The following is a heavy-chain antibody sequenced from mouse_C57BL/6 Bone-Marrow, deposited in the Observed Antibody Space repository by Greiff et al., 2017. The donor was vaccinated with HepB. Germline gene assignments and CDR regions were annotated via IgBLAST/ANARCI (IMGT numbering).Heavy chain of an antibody. CDR3: ARGTITTVVPYAMDY. CDR1: GYTFTSYW. D-gene: IGHD1-1*01. CDR2: IYPGSGST. Sequence: QVQLKQPGAELVKPGASVKMSCKASGYTFTSYWITWVKQRPGQGLEWIGDIYPGSGSTNYNEKFKSKATLTVDTSSSTAYMQLSSLTSEDSAVYYCARGTITTVVPYAMDYWGQGTSVTVSS. V-gene: IGHV1-55*01. J-gene: IGHJ4*01.